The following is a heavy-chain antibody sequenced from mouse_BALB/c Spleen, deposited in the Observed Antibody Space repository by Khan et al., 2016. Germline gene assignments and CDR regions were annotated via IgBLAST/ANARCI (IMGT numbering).Heavy chain of an antibody. D-gene: IGHD2-3*01. CDR2: ISYSGST. V-gene: IGHV3-2*02. CDR3: ARGDGYPWFAY. CDR1: GYSITSDYA. J-gene: IGHJ3*01. Sequence: EVQLLETGPGLVKPSQSLSLTCTVTGYSITSDYAWNWIRQFPGNKLEWMGYISYSGSTSSNPSLKSRISITRTPSKNPFFLQLNSVTTEDTATYYCARGDGYPWFAYWGQGTLVTVSA.